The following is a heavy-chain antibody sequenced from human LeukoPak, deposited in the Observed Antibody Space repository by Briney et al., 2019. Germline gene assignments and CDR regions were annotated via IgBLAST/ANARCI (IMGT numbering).Heavy chain of an antibody. Sequence: SVKVSCTASGGTFSSYAISWVRQAPGQGLEWMGGIIPIFGIANYAQKFQGRVTITTDESTSTAYMELSSLRSEDTAVYYCAVARAADYAYSYYFDYWGQGTLVTVSS. J-gene: IGHJ4*02. V-gene: IGHV1-69*05. D-gene: IGHD4-17*01. CDR2: IIPIFGIA. CDR3: AVARAADYAYSYYFDY. CDR1: GGTFSSYA.